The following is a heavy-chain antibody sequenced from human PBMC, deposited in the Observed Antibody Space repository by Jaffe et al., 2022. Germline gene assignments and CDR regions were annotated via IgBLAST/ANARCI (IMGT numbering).Heavy chain of an antibody. D-gene: IGHD6-13*01. CDR3: ARVVAAAGALDY. J-gene: IGHJ4*02. V-gene: IGHV3-48*03. CDR1: GFTFSSYE. CDR2: ISSSGSTI. Sequence: EVQLVESGGGLVQPGGSLRLSCAASGFTFSSYEMNWVRQAPGKGLEWVSYISSSGSTIYYADSVKGRFTISRDNAKNSLYLQMNSLRAEDTAVYYCARVVAAAGALDYWGQGTLVTVSS.